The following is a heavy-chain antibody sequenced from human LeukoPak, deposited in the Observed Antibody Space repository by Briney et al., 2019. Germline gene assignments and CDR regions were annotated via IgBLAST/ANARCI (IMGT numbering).Heavy chain of an antibody. V-gene: IGHV3-15*01. J-gene: IGHJ4*02. D-gene: IGHD1-1*01. CDR2: TKIKTDDGTP. Sequence: GGSLRLSCAASGFTFSNAWMNWMGWVRQAPGKGLEWVGLTKIKTDDGTPDYAALVKGRFTISRDDSKNTVYLEMNSLETGDTAVYYCISGGGTADYWGQGNLVSVSS. CDR1: GFTFSNAW. CDR3: ISGGGTADY.